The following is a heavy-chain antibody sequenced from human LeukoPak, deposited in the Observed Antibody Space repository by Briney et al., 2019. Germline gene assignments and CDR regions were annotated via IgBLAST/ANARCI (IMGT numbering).Heavy chain of an antibody. D-gene: IGHD6-13*01. V-gene: IGHV4-59*01. CDR1: GGSISSYY. Sequence: SETLSLTCTVSGGSISSYYWSWIRQPPGKGLGWIGYIYYSGSTNYNPSLKSRVTISVDTSKNQFSLKLSSVTAADTAVYYCASYSSSRYYFDYWGQGTLVTVSS. CDR3: ASYSSSRYYFDY. CDR2: IYYSGST. J-gene: IGHJ4*02.